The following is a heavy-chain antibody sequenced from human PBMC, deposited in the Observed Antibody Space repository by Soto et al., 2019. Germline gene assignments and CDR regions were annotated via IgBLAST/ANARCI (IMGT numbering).Heavy chain of an antibody. CDR2: IKQDGSEK. V-gene: IGHV3-7*01. CDR3: ARYFPNNPRYYYDSSGYYFGWFDP. D-gene: IGHD3-22*01. CDR1: GFTLSSYS. J-gene: IGHJ5*02. Sequence: HLGGPLRLPCAPSGFTLSSYSMSCVRQAPGKGLVWVANIKQDGSEKYYVDSVKGRFPISRDNTKNSLYQQMNSLRAEDTAVYYCARYFPNNPRYYYDSSGYYFGWFDPWGQGTLVTVSS.